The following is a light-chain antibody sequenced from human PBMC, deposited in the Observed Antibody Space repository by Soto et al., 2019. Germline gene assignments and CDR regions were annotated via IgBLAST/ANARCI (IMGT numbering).Light chain of an antibody. V-gene: IGLV1-44*01. Sequence: QSVLTQPPSASGTPGQRVTIYCSGSSSNIGRNIVLWYQQVPGTAPKFLIYSDNERPSGVPDRFSASKSGTSASLAITGLRGEDEADYHCQSYDSSLTNAVFGGGTKLTVL. CDR2: SDN. CDR1: SSNIGRNI. CDR3: QSYDSSLTNAV. J-gene: IGLJ2*01.